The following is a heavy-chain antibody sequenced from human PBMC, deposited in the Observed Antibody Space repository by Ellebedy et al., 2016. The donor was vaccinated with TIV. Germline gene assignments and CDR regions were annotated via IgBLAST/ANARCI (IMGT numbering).Heavy chain of an antibody. CDR3: VKDKSVSGFSFWFFAL. V-gene: IGHV3-9*01. J-gene: IGHJ2*01. Sequence: GGSLRLXXAASGFNFDDYAMHWVRQAPGKDLEWVSGISWNSGSVNYADSVKGRFTISRDNVNDSLHLQMNSLRPEDTAFYYCVKDKSVSGFSFWFFALWGRGTLVTVSS. D-gene: IGHD3-22*01. CDR1: GFNFDDYA. CDR2: ISWNSGSV.